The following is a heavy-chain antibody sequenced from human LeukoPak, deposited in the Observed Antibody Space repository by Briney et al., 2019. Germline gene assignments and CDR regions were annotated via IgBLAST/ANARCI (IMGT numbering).Heavy chain of an antibody. J-gene: IGHJ4*02. V-gene: IGHV1-69*06. CDR1: GGTFSSYA. CDR3: ARASRYSSSWYEWYYFDY. CDR2: IIPIFGTA. Sequence: SVKVSCKASGGTFSSYAISWVRQPPGQGLEWMGGIIPIFGTANYAQKFQGRVTITADKSTSTAYMELSSLRSEDTAVYYCARASRYSSSWYEWYYFDYWGQGTLVTVSS. D-gene: IGHD6-13*01.